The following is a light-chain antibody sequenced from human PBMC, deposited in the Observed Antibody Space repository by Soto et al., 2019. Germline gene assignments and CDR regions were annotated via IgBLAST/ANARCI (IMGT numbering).Light chain of an antibody. CDR2: GAS. CDR1: QSVSNN. V-gene: IGKV3-15*01. CDR3: QQYHYWWT. J-gene: IGKJ1*01. Sequence: EVVMRQSPATLSVSQGEKATLSCRASQSVSNNLAWFQQKPGQVPRLLIYGASNRATGFSARFSGSGSGTEFTLTISSLQSEDFAVYYCQQYHYWWTFGQGTKVDIK.